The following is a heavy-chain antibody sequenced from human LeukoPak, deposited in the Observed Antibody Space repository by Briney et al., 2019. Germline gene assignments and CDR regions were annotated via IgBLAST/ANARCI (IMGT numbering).Heavy chain of an antibody. D-gene: IGHD2-2*01. Sequence: GESLKISCKGSGYSFSTYWIGWVRQMAGKGLECMGIIYPGDSDTRYSPSFQGQVTISADKSIRTAYLQWSSLKASDTAMYYCARSRGSATRGFDSWGQGTLVTVSS. V-gene: IGHV5-51*01. CDR3: ARSRGSATRGFDS. CDR2: IYPGDSDT. J-gene: IGHJ5*01. CDR1: GYSFSTYW.